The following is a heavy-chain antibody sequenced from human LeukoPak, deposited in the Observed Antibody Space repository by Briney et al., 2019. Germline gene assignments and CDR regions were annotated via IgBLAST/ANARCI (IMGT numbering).Heavy chain of an antibody. CDR3: ARTDYYDSSGDNWFDP. CDR2: MNPNSGHT. J-gene: IGHJ5*02. V-gene: IGHV1-8*01. Sequence: EASVKVSCKASGYTFTSYYINWVRQATGQGLVWMGWMNPNSGHTGYAQKFQGRVTTTRNTSIHTAYMELSSLRSEDTAVYYCARTDYYDSSGDNWFDPWGQGTLVTVSA. CDR1: GYTFTSYY. D-gene: IGHD3-22*01.